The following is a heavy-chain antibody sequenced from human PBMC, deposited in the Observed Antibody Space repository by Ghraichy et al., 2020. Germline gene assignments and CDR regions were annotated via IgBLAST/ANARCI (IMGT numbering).Heavy chain of an antibody. D-gene: IGHD2-15*01. J-gene: IGHJ4*02. CDR1: GGSVSGYY. CDR2: IYNSGT. CDR3: STGSSGGCITDI. V-gene: IGHV4-59*02. Sequence: SETLSLTCAVSGGSVSGYYWNWYRQPPGKGLEWIGYIYNSGTNYNPSLKSRVTISVDSSKKQFSLKLSSVTAADTAVYYCSTGSSGGCITDIWGQGTLVIVSS.